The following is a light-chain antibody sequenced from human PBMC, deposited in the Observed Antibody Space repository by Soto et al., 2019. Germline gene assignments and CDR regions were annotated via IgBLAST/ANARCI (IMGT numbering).Light chain of an antibody. CDR2: EVT. CDR1: SSDVGAYDY. J-gene: IGLJ1*01. CDR3: SSYTTTSTYV. Sequence: QSVLPQPASVSGSPGQSIPISCTGTSSDVGAYDYVSWYQQHPGKAPKFMIYEVTNRPSGVSHRFSGSKSGNTASLTISGLQAEDEADYYCSSYTTTSTYVFGTGTKLTVL. V-gene: IGLV2-14*01.